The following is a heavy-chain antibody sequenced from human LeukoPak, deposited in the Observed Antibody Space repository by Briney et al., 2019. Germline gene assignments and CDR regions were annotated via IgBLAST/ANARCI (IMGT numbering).Heavy chain of an antibody. D-gene: IGHD4-17*01. CDR1: GGTFSSYA. CDR3: ARGAHYGDFPYYYYYMDV. Sequence: SVKVSXKASGGTFSSYAISWVRQAPGQGLEWMGRIIPIFGTANYAQKFQGRVTITTDESTSTAYMELSSLRSEDTAVYYCARGAHYGDFPYYYYYMDVWGKGTTVTVSS. V-gene: IGHV1-69*05. CDR2: IIPIFGTA. J-gene: IGHJ6*03.